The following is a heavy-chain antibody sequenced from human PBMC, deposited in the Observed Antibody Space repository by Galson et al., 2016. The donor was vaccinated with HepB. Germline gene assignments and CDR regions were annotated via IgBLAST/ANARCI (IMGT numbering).Heavy chain of an antibody. CDR1: GGSVSTGAHY. J-gene: IGHJ4*02. Sequence: SETLSLTCTVSGGSVSTGAHYWNWIRQPPGKGLEFIAYISSDTGATNYNSFLKSRVTISLDTSKNQFSLKVTSMTAADTAVYYCARGRGYGYGIDFWGQGTLVTVSS. CDR2: ISSDTGAT. CDR3: ARGRGYGYGIDF. D-gene: IGHD5-18*01. V-gene: IGHV4-61*08.